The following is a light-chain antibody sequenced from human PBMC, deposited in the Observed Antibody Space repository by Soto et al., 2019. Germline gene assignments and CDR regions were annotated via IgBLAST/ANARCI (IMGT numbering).Light chain of an antibody. J-gene: IGKJ4*01. CDR2: DAY. Sequence: DIPMTQYPSTLSASVGDRVNITCRASKSISSWLAWYQQKPGKAPKLLIYDAYSLESGTPSRYSGRRSGTEFTLTIATVQPEDVATYYCQQYSSYSPLTLGVGTNVEIK. CDR1: KSISSW. CDR3: QQYSSYSPLT. V-gene: IGKV1-5*01.